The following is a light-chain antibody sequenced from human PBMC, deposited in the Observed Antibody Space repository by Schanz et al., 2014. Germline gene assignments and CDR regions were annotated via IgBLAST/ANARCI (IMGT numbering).Light chain of an antibody. CDR2: DVT. J-gene: IGLJ2*01. CDR3: SSYRRNSTTTHVV. CDR1: SSDIGSYNL. V-gene: IGLV2-14*02. Sequence: QSALTQPASVSGSPGQSITISCTGTSSDIGSYNLVSWYQQHPDKAPKLMIYDVTHRPSGVSNRFSGSKSGNTASLTISGLQAEDEADYYCSSYRRNSTTTHVVFGGGTKLTVL.